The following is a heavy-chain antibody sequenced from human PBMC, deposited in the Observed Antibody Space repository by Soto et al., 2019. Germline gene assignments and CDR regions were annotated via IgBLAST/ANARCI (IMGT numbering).Heavy chain of an antibody. CDR1: GGSISSSSYY. CDR3: ARGLRLNSRYSSGPPFDY. D-gene: IGHD2-15*01. Sequence: SETLSLTCTVSGGSISSSSYYWGWIRQPPGKGLEWIGSIYYSGSTYYNPSLKSRVTISVDTSKNQFSLKLSSVTAADTAVYYCARGLRLNSRYSSGPPFDYWGQGTLVTVS. J-gene: IGHJ4*02. V-gene: IGHV4-39*07. CDR2: IYYSGST.